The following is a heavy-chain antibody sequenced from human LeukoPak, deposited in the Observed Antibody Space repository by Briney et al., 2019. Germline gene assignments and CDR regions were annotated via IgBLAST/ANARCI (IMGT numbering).Heavy chain of an antibody. D-gene: IGHD3-22*01. CDR3: ARRMYYYDSSGYYYPYFDY. V-gene: IGHV3-30*03. CDR2: ISYDGSNK. CDR1: GFTFSSYG. Sequence: GGSLRLSCAASGFTFSSYGMHWVRQAPGKGLEWVAVISYDGSNKYYADSVKGRFTISRDNSKNTLYLQMNSLRAEDTAVYYCARRMYYYDSSGYYYPYFDYWGQGTLVTVSS. J-gene: IGHJ4*02.